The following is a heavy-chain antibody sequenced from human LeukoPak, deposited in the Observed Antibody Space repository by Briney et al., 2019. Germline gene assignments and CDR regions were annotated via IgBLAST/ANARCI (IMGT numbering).Heavy chain of an antibody. CDR2: ISGSGGST. J-gene: IGHJ4*02. D-gene: IGHD3-22*01. Sequence: PGGSLRLSCAASGFTFSSYAMSWVRQAPGKGLEWVSAISGSGGSTYYADSVKGRFTISRDNSKNTLYLQMNSLRAEDTAVYYCAKAQYYYDSSGPTFYYFDYWGQGTLVTVSS. V-gene: IGHV3-23*01. CDR3: AKAQYYYDSSGPTFYYFDY. CDR1: GFTFSSYA.